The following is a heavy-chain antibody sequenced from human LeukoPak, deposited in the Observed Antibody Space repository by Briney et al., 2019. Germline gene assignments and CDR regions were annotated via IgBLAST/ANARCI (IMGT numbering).Heavy chain of an antibody. J-gene: IGHJ6*02. CDR3: ARDFNYYYYYGMDV. CDR2: ISSSSSYI. CDR1: GFTFSSYS. V-gene: IGHV3-21*01. Sequence: GGSLRLSCAASGFTFSSYSMNWVRQAPGKGLEWVSSISSSSSYIYYADSVKGRFTISRDNAKDSLYLQMNSLRAEDTAVYYCARDFNYYYYYGMDVWGQGTTVTVSS.